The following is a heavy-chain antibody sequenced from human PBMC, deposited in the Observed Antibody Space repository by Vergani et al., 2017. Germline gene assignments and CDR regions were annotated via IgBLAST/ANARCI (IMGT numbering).Heavy chain of an antibody. Sequence: VQLQQWGAGLLKPSETLSLTCAVYGGSFSGYYMSWVRQAPGKGLEWVSVIYSGGSTYYADSVKGRFTISRDNSKNTLYLQMNSLRAEDTAVYYCARESGSYYYYYGMDVWGQGTTVTVSS. CDR3: ARESGSYYYYYGMDV. CDR2: IYSGGST. J-gene: IGHJ6*02. V-gene: IGHV3-53*01. CDR1: GGSFSGYY. D-gene: IGHD1-26*01.